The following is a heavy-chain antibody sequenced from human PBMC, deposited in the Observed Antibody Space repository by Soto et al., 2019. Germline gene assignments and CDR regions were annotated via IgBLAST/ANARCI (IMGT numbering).Heavy chain of an antibody. V-gene: IGHV4-39*02. Sequence: PSXTLSLTCTVSGGSISSYYWSWIRQPPGKGLEWIGSIYYSGSTYYNPSLKSRVTISVDTSKNQFSLKLTSVTAADTAVYYCARDKITGLFDYWGQGTLVTVSS. CDR2: IYYSGST. CDR3: ARDKITGLFDY. CDR1: GGSISSYY. J-gene: IGHJ4*02. D-gene: IGHD2-8*02.